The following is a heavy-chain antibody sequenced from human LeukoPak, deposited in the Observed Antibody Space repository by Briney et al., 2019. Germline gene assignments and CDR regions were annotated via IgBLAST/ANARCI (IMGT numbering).Heavy chain of an antibody. CDR3: ARVRVLLWFGDFDY. J-gene: IGHJ4*02. D-gene: IGHD3-10*01. CDR1: GGSISSGGYY. Sequence: SETLSLTCTVSGGSISSGGYYWSWIRQHPGTGLEWIGYIYYSGSTYYNPSLKSRVTISVDTSKNQFSLKLSSVTAADTAVYYCARVRVLLWFGDFDYWGQGTLVTVSS. CDR2: IYYSGST. V-gene: IGHV4-31*03.